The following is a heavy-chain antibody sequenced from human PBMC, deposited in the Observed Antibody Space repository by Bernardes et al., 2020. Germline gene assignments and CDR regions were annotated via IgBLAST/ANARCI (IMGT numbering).Heavy chain of an antibody. Sequence: GGSLRLSCAASGFTFSSYSMNWVRQAPGKGLEWVSFISSSSSYIYYADSVKGRFTISRDNAKNSLYLQMNSLRAEDTAVYYCARDSIVVVPAATLGDFDYWGQGTLVTVSS. CDR2: ISSSSSYI. CDR3: ARDSIVVVPAATLGDFDY. D-gene: IGHD2-2*01. J-gene: IGHJ4*02. V-gene: IGHV3-21*01. CDR1: GFTFSSYS.